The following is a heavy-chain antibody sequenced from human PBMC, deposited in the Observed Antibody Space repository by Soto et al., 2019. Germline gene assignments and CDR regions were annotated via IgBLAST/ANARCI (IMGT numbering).Heavy chain of an antibody. CDR2: INAGNGNT. J-gene: IGHJ6*01. Sequence: ASVKVSCKASGYTFTSYAMHWVRQAPGQRLEWMGWINAGNGNTKYSQKFQGRVTITRDTSASTAYMELSSLRSEDTAVYYCARVGRYDILTGYPDYYYYGMDVWGQGTTVNVSS. CDR1: GYTFTSYA. D-gene: IGHD3-9*01. CDR3: ARVGRYDILTGYPDYYYYGMDV. V-gene: IGHV1-3*01.